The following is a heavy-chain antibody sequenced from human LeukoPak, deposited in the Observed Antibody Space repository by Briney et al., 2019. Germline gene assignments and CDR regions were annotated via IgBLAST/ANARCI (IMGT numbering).Heavy chain of an antibody. J-gene: IGHJ4*02. Sequence: GGSLRLSCAASGFTFSSYSMNWVRQAPGQGLEWVSSISSSSSYIYYADSVKGRFTISRDNAKNSVYMEMNSLRAEDTAVYYCARVAFLEWQYLYYFDYWGQGTLVTVSS. V-gene: IGHV3-21*01. CDR2: ISSSSSYI. CDR1: GFTFSSYS. CDR3: ARVAFLEWQYLYYFDY. D-gene: IGHD3-3*02.